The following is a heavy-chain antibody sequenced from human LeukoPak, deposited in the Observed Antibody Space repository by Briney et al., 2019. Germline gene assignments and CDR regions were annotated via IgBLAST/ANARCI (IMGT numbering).Heavy chain of an antibody. CDR3: AKDYCGGDCYSGWYFDL. D-gene: IGHD2-21*02. CDR2: ISARSKYI. V-gene: IGHV3-21*04. CDR1: GFTFSDYT. J-gene: IGHJ2*01. Sequence: GGSLRLSCAASGFTFSDYTVNWIRQAPGKGLEWVSSISARSKYIYYADSVRGRFTISRDNAKNSLYLQMNSLRAEDTALYYCAKDYCGGDCYSGWYFDLWGRGTLVTVSS.